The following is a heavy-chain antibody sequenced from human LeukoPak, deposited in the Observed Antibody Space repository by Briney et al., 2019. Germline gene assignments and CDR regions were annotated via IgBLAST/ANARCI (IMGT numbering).Heavy chain of an antibody. V-gene: IGHV3-7*01. D-gene: IGHD3-22*01. CDR1: GFTFSSYW. J-gene: IGHJ4*02. CDR2: MKQDGSEK. Sequence: GGSLRLSCAASGFTFSSYWMSWVRQAPGKGLEWVANMKQDGSEKYYVDSVKGRFTISRDNAKNSLYLQMNSLRAEDTAVYYCAREGSSGHLDYWGQGTLVTVSS. CDR3: AREGSSGHLDY.